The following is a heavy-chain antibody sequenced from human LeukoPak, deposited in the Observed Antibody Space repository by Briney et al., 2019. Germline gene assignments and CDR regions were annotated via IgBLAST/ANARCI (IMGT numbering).Heavy chain of an antibody. Sequence: SVKVSCKASGGTFSSYAISWVRQAPGQGLEWMGGIIPIFGTANYAQKFQGRVTITADESTSTAYMELSSLRSEDTAVYYCARDRGYYDILTGYLIWGQGTLVTVSS. J-gene: IGHJ4*02. CDR2: IIPIFGTA. D-gene: IGHD3-9*01. CDR1: GGTFSSYA. V-gene: IGHV1-69*13. CDR3: ARDRGYYDILTGYLI.